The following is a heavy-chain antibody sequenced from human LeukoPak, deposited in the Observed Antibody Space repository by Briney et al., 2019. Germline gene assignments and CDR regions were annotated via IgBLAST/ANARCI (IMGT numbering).Heavy chain of an antibody. Sequence: GGSLRLSCAASGFTFSSYSMNWVRQAPGKGLEWVSYISSSSSTIYYADSVKGRFTISRDNAKNSLYLQMNSLRAEDTAVYYCARVSSSPTPPYFDYWGQGTLVTVSS. CDR2: ISSSSSTI. CDR1: GFTFSSYS. D-gene: IGHD6-13*01. J-gene: IGHJ4*02. CDR3: ARVSSSPTPPYFDY. V-gene: IGHV3-48*04.